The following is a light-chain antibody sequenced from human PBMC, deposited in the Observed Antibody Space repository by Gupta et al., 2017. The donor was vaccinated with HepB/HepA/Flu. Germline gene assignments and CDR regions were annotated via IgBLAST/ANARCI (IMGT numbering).Light chain of an antibody. CDR3: QQYNNWPRT. CDR2: GAS. V-gene: IGKV3-15*01. Sequence: EIVMTQSPATLSVSPGERATLSCRASQSVSSKLAWYQQKPGQAPRLLIYGASTRATGIPARVSGSGSGTEVTLSISSLQSEDFAVYYCQQYNNWPRTFGQGTKVEIK. CDR1: QSVSSK. J-gene: IGKJ1*01.